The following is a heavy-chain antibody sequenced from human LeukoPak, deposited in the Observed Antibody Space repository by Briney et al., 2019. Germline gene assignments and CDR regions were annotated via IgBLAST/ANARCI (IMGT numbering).Heavy chain of an antibody. CDR1: GFTFSSYA. D-gene: IGHD2-2*01. V-gene: IGHV3-64*02. J-gene: IGHJ3*02. CDR3: ARPVVPSAMNAFNI. CDR2: ISSNGGST. Sequence: PGGSLRLSCAASGFTFSSYAMHWVRLAPGKGLEYVSAISSNGGSTYYADSVKGRFTISRDNSKNTLYLQMGSLRAEDMAVYYCARPVVPSAMNAFNIWGQGTMVTVSS.